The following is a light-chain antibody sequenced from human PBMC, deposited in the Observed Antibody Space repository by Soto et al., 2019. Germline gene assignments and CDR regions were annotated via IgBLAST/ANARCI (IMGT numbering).Light chain of an antibody. CDR2: SAS. CDR1: QSVGND. J-gene: IGKJ4*01. Sequence: EIVLTQSPATLSLSPGERATLSCRASQSVGNDLVWYHHKPGQAPRLLIYSASNRATGIPARFSGSGSGTDFTLTISSLEPADFAVYYCQQRTNWPPTFGGGTKVEIK. V-gene: IGKV3-11*01. CDR3: QQRTNWPPT.